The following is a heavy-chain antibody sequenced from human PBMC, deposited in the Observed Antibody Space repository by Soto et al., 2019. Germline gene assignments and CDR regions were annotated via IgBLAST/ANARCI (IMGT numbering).Heavy chain of an antibody. V-gene: IGHV3-48*01. CDR2: ISSSSSTI. J-gene: IGHJ4*02. Sequence: EVQLVESGGGLVQPGGSLRLSCAASGFTFSSYSMNWVRQAPGKGLEWFSYISSSSSTIYYADSVKGRFTVSRDTAKNTLYMQMNTPRAEDTAEYYCPRANYYGSPGDFDYRSQGTLVRVSS. D-gene: IGHD3-10*01. CDR1: GFTFSSYS. CDR3: PRANYYGSPGDFDY.